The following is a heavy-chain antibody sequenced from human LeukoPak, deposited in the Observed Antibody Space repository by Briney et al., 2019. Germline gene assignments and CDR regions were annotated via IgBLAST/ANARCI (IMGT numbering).Heavy chain of an antibody. CDR2: ISAYNGNT. CDR1: GYTFTSYG. Sequence: ASVKVSCKASGYTFTSYGISWVRQAPGQGLEWMGWISAYNGNTNYAQKLQGRVTMTTDTSTSTAYMELRSLRSDDTAVYYCAKEREGIAAAGTSGYWGQGTLVTVSS. J-gene: IGHJ4*02. D-gene: IGHD6-13*01. V-gene: IGHV1-18*01. CDR3: AKEREGIAAAGTSGY.